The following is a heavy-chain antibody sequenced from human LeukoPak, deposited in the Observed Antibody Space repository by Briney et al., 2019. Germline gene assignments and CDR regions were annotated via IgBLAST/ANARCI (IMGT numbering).Heavy chain of an antibody. CDR2: INPNSGGT. CDR3: ARAQDYYDSSVRQAFDI. Sequence: ASVKVSCKASRYTFTGYYMHWVRQAPGQGLEWIGRINPNSGGTNYAQKFQGRVTMTRDTSISTAYMELSRLRSDDTAVYYCARAQDYYDSSVRQAFDIWGQGTMVTVSS. D-gene: IGHD3-22*01. J-gene: IGHJ3*02. CDR1: RYTFTGYY. V-gene: IGHV1-2*06.